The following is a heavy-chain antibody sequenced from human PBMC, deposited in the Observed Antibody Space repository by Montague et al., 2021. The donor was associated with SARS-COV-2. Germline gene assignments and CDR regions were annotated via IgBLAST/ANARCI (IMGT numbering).Heavy chain of an antibody. J-gene: IGHJ6*03. CDR2: IYTSGST. Sequence: TLSLTCTVSGGSISSGSYYRSWIRQPAGKGLEWIGRIYTSGSTSYXPSLKSRVTISVDTSKNQFSLKLSSVTAADTAVYYCARSSGGYCSSTSCYAYYYYYMDVWGKGTTVTVSS. V-gene: IGHV4-61*02. D-gene: IGHD2-2*01. CDR3: ARSSGGYCSSTSCYAYYYYYMDV. CDR1: GGSISSGSYY.